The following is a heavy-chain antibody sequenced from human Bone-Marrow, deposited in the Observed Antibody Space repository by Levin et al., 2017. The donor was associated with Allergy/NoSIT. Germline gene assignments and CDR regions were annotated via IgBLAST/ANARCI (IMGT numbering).Heavy chain of an antibody. J-gene: IGHJ5*02. V-gene: IGHV2-5*02. CDR2: IFWDDDK. CDR3: AHRQYYYGAGDPRGFDP. D-gene: IGHD3-10*01. Sequence: ESGPTLVKPTQTLTLTCTFSGFSLTTSGAGVGWIRQPPGRALEWLGIIFWDDDKRYSPSLQSRLTITKDSTKNQVVLTLTNVDPVDTATYYCAHRQYYYGAGDPRGFDPWGQGTLVTVSS. CDR1: GFSLTTSGAG.